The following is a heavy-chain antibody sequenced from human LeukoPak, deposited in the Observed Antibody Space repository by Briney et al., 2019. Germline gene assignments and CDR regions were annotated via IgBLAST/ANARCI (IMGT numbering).Heavy chain of an antibody. CDR3: ARVGYDYVWGSYPKFAWFDP. D-gene: IGHD3-16*02. J-gene: IGHJ5*02. CDR2: INHSGST. Sequence: PSETLPLTCAVYGGSFSGYYWSWIRQPPGKGLEWIGEINHSGSTNYNPSLKSRVTISVDTSKNQFSLKLSSVTAADTAVYYCARVGYDYVWGSYPKFAWFDPWGQGTLVTVSS. V-gene: IGHV4-34*01. CDR1: GGSFSGYY.